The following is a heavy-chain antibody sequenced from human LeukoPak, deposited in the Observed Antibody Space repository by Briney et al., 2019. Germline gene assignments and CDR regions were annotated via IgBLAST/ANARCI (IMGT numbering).Heavy chain of an antibody. D-gene: IGHD3-22*01. CDR2: VFYSGSP. V-gene: IGHV4-39*02. J-gene: IGHJ4*02. Sequence: PSETLSLTCTVSGGSISSSNSYWGWIRQPPGQGLEWIATVFYSGSPYYNPSLKSRITISMDTSKNQFSLNLTSVSAADTAIYYCARDGSSGYCLSYWGRGTLVTVSS. CDR3: ARDGSSGYCLSY. CDR1: GGSISSSNSY.